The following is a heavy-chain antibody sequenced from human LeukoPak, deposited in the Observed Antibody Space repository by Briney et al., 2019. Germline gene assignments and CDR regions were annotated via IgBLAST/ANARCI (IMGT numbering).Heavy chain of an antibody. J-gene: IGHJ4*02. CDR3: ARGVAAAGDFDY. CDR1: GYTFTSYD. D-gene: IGHD6-13*01. Sequence: ASVKVSCKASGYTFTSYDINWVRQDTGQGLEWMGWMNPNSGNTGYAQKFQGRVTMTRNTSISTAYMELSSLRSEDTAVYYCARGVAAAGDFDYWGQGTLVTVSS. V-gene: IGHV1-8*01. CDR2: MNPNSGNT.